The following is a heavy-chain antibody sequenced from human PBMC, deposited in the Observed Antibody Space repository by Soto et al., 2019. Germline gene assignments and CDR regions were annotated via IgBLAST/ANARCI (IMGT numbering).Heavy chain of an antibody. D-gene: IGHD3-10*01. V-gene: IGHV1-69*14. CDR1: GGTFSSYA. J-gene: IGHJ6*02. CDR3: ARGWYYGAGSRGEFYSGMDV. CDR2: IIPIFGTA. Sequence: QVQLVQSGAEVKKPGSSVKVSCKASGGTFSSYAISWVRQAPGQGLEWMGGIIPIFGTANYAQKFQGRVTTTADKSTNTAYMKPSSLRSEDTAVYYCARGWYYGAGSRGEFYSGMDVWGQGTTVTVSS.